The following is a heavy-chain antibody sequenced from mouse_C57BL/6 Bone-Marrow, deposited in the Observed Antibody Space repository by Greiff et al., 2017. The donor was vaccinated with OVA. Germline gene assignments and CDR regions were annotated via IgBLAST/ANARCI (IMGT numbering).Heavy chain of an antibody. J-gene: IGHJ3*01. V-gene: IGHV1-50*01. CDR2: IDPSDSYT. CDR3: ATYSNYVLFAY. CDR1: GYTFTSYW. Sequence: QVQLQQPGAELVKPGASVKLSCKASGYTFTSYWMQWVKQRPGQGLEWIGEIDPSDSYTNYNQKFKGKATLTVDTSSSTAYMQLSSLTSEDSAVYYCATYSNYVLFAYWGQGTLVTVSA. D-gene: IGHD2-5*01.